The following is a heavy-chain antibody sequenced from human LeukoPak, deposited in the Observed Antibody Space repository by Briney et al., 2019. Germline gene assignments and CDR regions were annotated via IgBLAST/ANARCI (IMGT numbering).Heavy chain of an antibody. CDR1: GYTFANYY. D-gene: IGHD4-17*01. CDR2: INPSGGFT. J-gene: IGHJ3*02. V-gene: IGHV1-46*01. CDR3: ARQKNDFGDYPDAFDM. Sequence: ASVKVSCKASGYTFANYYIHWVRQAPGQGLEWMGIINPSGGFTRYAQKFQGRVTMARDTSTSTVYMELSSLRSEDTALYYCARQKNDFGDYPDAFDMWGQGTMVTVSS.